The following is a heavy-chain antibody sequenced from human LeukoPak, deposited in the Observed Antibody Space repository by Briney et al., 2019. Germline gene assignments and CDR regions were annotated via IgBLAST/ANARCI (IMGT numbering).Heavy chain of an antibody. J-gene: IGHJ6*02. CDR2: IYTSGST. CDR1: GGSISGYY. CDR3: AREITIFGEDV. V-gene: IGHV4-4*07. D-gene: IGHD3-3*01. Sequence: SGTLSLTCTVSGGSISGYYWSWIGQPAGKGLEWIGRIYTSGSTNYNPSLKSRVTMSVDTSKNQFSLKLSSVTAADTAVYYCAREITIFGEDVWGQGTTVTVSS.